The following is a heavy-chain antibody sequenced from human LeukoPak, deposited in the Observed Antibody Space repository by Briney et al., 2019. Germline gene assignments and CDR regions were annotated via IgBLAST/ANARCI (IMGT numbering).Heavy chain of an antibody. CDR2: IYSGGNI. V-gene: IGHV3-53*01. CDR3: ASRHCSGGGCYFAGADPFDY. Sequence: GGSLRLSCAASGFIVSSTYMSWVRQAPGKGLEWVSVIYSGGNIYYIDSVKGRFTISRDTSKSTLYLQMNSLRAEDTAVYFCASRHCSGGGCYFAGADPFDYWGQGTLVTVSS. J-gene: IGHJ4*02. D-gene: IGHD2-15*01. CDR1: GFIVSSTY.